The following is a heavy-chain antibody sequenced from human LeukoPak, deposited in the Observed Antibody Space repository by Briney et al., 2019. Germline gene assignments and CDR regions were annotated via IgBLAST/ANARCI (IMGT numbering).Heavy chain of an antibody. CDR3: ARHKFNWFDP. CDR2: IYTSGST. V-gene: IGHV4-4*09. CDR1: GGSISSYY. Sequence: SETLSLTCTVSGGSISSYYWSWIRQPPRKGLEWIGYIYTSGSTNYNPSLKSRVTISVDTSKNQFSLKLSSVTAADTAVYYCARHKFNWFDPWGQGTLVTVSS. J-gene: IGHJ5*02.